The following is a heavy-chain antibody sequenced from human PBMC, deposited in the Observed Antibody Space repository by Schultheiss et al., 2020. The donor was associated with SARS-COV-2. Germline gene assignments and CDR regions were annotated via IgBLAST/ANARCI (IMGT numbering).Heavy chain of an antibody. Sequence: GGSLRLSCAASGFTFSSYGMHWVRQAPGKGLEWVAVISYDGSNKYYADSVKGRFTISRDNAKNSLYLQMNSLRAEDTAVYYCARRQNRIIAAAGPADYWGQGTLVTVAS. CDR3: ARRQNRIIAAAGPADY. D-gene: IGHD6-13*01. V-gene: IGHV3-33*05. CDR1: GFTFSSYG. CDR2: ISYDGSNK. J-gene: IGHJ4*02.